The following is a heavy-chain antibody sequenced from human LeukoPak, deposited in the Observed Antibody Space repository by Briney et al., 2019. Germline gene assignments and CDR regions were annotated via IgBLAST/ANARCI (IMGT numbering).Heavy chain of an antibody. CDR2: INHSGST. D-gene: IGHD2-2*01. J-gene: IGHJ4*02. Sequence: SETLSLTCAVYGGSFSGHYWSWIRQPPGKGLEWIGQINHSGSTNYNPSLKSRVTISVDTSKNQFSLKLSSVTAADTGVYHCARGQYRRDYWGQGTLVTVSS. V-gene: IGHV4-34*01. CDR1: GGSFSGHY. CDR3: ARGQYRRDY.